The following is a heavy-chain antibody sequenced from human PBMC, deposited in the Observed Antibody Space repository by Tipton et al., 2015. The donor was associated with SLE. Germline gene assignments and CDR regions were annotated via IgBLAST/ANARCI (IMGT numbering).Heavy chain of an antibody. CDR1: GGSFSGYY. D-gene: IGHD6-13*01. J-gene: IGHJ4*02. CDR2: INHSGST. CDR3: ASPQSLQQLVLYY. Sequence: TLSLTCAVYGGSFSGYYWSWIRQPPGKGLEWIGEINHSGSTNYNPSLKSRVTISVDTSKNQFSLKLSSVTAADTAVYYCASPQSLQQLVLYYWGQGTLVTVSS. V-gene: IGHV4-34*01.